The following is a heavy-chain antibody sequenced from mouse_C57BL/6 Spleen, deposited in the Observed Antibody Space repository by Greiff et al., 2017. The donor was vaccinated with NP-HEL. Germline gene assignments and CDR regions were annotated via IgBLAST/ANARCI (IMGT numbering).Heavy chain of an antibody. J-gene: IGHJ3*01. Sequence: VQLQESGAELVRPGSSVKLSCKASGYTFTSYWMHWVKQRPIQGLEWIGNIDPSDSETHYNQKFKDKATLTVDKSSSTAYMQLSSLTSEDSAVYYCARGGYDYDDSFAYWGQGTLVTVSA. D-gene: IGHD2-4*01. CDR1: GYTFTSYW. CDR2: IDPSDSET. V-gene: IGHV1-52*01. CDR3: ARGGYDYDDSFAY.